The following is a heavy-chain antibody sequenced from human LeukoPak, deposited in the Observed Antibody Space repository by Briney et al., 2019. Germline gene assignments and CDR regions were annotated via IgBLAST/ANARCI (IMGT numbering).Heavy chain of an antibody. J-gene: IGHJ4*02. CDR1: GYTFTSYG. CDR3: ARAITSSLGYFDWTVGGGGARYFDY. V-gene: IGHV1-18*01. D-gene: IGHD3-9*01. CDR2: ISAYNGNT. Sequence: ASVKVSCKASGYTFTSYGISWVRQAPGQGLEWMGWISAYNGNTNYAQKLQGRVTMTTDTSTSTAYMELRSLRSDDTAVYYCARAITSSLGYFDWTVGGGGARYFDYWGQGTLVTVSS.